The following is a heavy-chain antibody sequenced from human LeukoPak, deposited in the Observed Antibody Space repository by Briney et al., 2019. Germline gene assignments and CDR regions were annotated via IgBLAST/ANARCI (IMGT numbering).Heavy chain of an antibody. J-gene: IGHJ4*02. CDR1: GFTFSDYY. V-gene: IGHV3-11*01. Sequence: GGSLRLSCAASGFTFSDYYMSWIRQAPGKGLEWVSYISSSGSTIYYADSVKGRFTISRDNAKNSLYLQMNSLRAEDTAVYYCARVRIAVAGTTADYFDYWGQGTWSPSPQ. D-gene: IGHD6-19*01. CDR2: ISSSGSTI. CDR3: ARVRIAVAGTTADYFDY.